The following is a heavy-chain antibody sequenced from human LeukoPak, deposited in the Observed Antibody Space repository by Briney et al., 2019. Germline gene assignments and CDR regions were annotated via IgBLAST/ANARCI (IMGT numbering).Heavy chain of an antibody. CDR1: GFTFSNAW. CDR2: IKSKTDGGTT. J-gene: IGHJ4*02. Sequence: PGGSLRLSCAASGFTFSNAWMSWVRQAPGKGLEWVGRIKSKTDGGTTDYAAPVKGRFTISRDDSKNTLYLQMNSLKTEDTAVYYCTTGYPSYSSGWYGSLYYFDSWGQGTAGSVSS. D-gene: IGHD6-19*01. CDR3: TTGYPSYSSGWYGSLYYFDS. V-gene: IGHV3-15*01.